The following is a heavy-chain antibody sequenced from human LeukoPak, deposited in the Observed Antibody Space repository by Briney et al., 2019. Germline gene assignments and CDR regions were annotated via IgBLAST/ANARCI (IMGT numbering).Heavy chain of an antibody. D-gene: IGHD6-6*01. CDR3: ARTAQLALYYYYYMDV. CDR1: GYTFTSYD. CDR2: MNPNSGNT. Sequence: ASVKVSCKASGYTFTSYDINWVRQATGQGLEWMGWMNPNSGNTGYAQKFQGRVTTTRNTSISTAYKELSSLRSEDTAVYYCARTAQLALYYYYYMDVWGKGTTVTVSS. V-gene: IGHV1-8*01. J-gene: IGHJ6*03.